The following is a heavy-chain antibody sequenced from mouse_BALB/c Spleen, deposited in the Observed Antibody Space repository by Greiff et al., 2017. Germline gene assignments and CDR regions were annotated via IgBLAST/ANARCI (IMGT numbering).Heavy chain of an antibody. CDR3: ARSSDWGAMDY. J-gene: IGHJ4*01. Sequence: QVQLQQSGPELVKPGASVKISCKASGYSFTSYYIHWVKQRAGQGLEWIGWIFPGSGNTKYNEKFKGKATLTADTSSSTAYMQLSSLTSEDSAVYFCARSSDWGAMDYWGQGTSVTVSS. CDR2: IFPGSGNT. D-gene: IGHD4-1*01. V-gene: IGHV1-66*01. CDR1: GYSFTSYY.